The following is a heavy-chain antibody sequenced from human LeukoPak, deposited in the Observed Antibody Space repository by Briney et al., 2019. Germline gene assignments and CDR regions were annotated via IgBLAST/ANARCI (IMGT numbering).Heavy chain of an antibody. CDR1: GFTFSSYG. CDR3: AREDIGAAGSFDY. Sequence: GGSLRLSCAASGFTFSSYGMHWVRQAPGKGLEWVAVIWYDGGNKYYADSVKGRFTISRDNSKNTLYLQMNSLRAEDTAVYYCAREDIGAAGSFDYWGQGTLVTVSS. V-gene: IGHV3-33*01. J-gene: IGHJ4*02. CDR2: IWYDGGNK. D-gene: IGHD6-13*01.